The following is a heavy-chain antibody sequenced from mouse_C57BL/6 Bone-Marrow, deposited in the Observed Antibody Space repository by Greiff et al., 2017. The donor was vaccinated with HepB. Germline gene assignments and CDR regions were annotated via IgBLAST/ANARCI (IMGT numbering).Heavy chain of an antibody. CDR3: ARRITTVVAPFDY. CDR1: GYAFSSSW. D-gene: IGHD1-1*01. Sequence: VQLVESGPELVKPGASVKISCKASGYAFSSSWMNWVKQRPGKGLEWIGRIYPGDGDTNYNGKFKGKATLTADKSSSTAYMQLSSLTSEDSAVYFCARRITTVVAPFDYWGQGTTLTVSS. V-gene: IGHV1-82*01. J-gene: IGHJ2*01. CDR2: IYPGDGDT.